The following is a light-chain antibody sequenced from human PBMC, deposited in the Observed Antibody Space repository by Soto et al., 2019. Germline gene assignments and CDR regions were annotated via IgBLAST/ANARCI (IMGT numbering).Light chain of an antibody. CDR3: QHSYSTPFT. CDR2: ATY. CDR1: QNISNY. J-gene: IGKJ3*01. Sequence: DIQMTQSPSSLSASVGDRVTITCRASQNISNYLNWYQQKPGKAPKLLNYATYSLQSGVPSRFSGSGSGTDFTLTISSLQPEDFETYYCQHSYSTPFTFGPGTKVDVK. V-gene: IGKV1-39*01.